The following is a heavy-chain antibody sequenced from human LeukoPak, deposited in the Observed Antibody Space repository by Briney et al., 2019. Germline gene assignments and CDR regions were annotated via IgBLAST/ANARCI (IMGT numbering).Heavy chain of an antibody. CDR2: IWYDGGNI. CDR1: GFTLKTYG. V-gene: IGHV3-33*01. CDR3: AGSGSHNWFDP. D-gene: IGHD1-26*01. J-gene: IGHJ5*02. Sequence: GGSLRLSCVASGFTLKTYGMHWVRQVPGKGLEWVAVIWYDGGNIYYADSVKGRFIISRDNSKNTLYLQMNSLRAEDTAVYYCAGSGSHNWFDPWGQGTLVTVSS.